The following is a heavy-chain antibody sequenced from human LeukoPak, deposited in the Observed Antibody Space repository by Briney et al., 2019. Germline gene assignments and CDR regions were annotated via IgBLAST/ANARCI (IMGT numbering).Heavy chain of an antibody. CDR3: VRLLDYGGNSVAFDI. CDR2: IYYSGST. Sequence: KPSETLSLTCTVSGGSISSSSYYWGWIRQPPGKGLEWIGSIYYSGSTYYNPSLKSRVTISVDTSKNQFSLKLSSVTAADTAVYYCVRLLDYGGNSVAFDIWGQGTMVTVSS. CDR1: GGSISSSSYY. D-gene: IGHD4-23*01. J-gene: IGHJ3*02. V-gene: IGHV4-39*01.